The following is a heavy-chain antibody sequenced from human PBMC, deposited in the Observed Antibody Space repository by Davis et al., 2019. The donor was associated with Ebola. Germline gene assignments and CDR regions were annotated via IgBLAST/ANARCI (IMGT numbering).Heavy chain of an antibody. D-gene: IGHD1-26*01. J-gene: IGHJ4*02. CDR3: ARSGGSWSYFDY. V-gene: IGHV4-59*08. CDR1: GGSINTYY. Sequence: MPSETLSLTCTVSGGSINTYYWMWIRQPPGKGLEWIGYIYYSGSTYYNPSLKSRVTISIGTSKNQFSLKLSSVTAADTAVYYCARSGGSWSYFDYWGQGTLVTVSS. CDR2: IYYSGST.